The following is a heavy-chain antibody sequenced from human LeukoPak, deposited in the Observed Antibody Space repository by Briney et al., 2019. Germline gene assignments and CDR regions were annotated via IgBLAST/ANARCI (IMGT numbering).Heavy chain of an antibody. CDR1: GGSFSGYY. Sequence: PSETLSLTCAVYGGSFSGYYWSWIRQPPGRGLEWIGEINHSGSTNYNPSLKSRVTISVDTSKNQFSLKLSSVTAADTPVYYCAGNYDFWSGYYYYWGEGTLVTVSS. V-gene: IGHV4-34*01. D-gene: IGHD3-3*01. CDR2: INHSGST. J-gene: IGHJ4*02. CDR3: AGNYDFWSGYYYY.